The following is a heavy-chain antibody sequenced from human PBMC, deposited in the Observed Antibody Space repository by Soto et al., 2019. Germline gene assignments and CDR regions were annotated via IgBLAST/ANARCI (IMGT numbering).Heavy chain of an antibody. Sequence: PSETLSLTCTVSVVSITSYFWSLIRQTPGKGLDWIGSISFSGATYSNPSLKVRAALSVYTSENHLSLTLNSVTSAATAVYFCSRDRREGYRRYFEVWDQGNKVTFAS. V-gene: IGHV4-59*01. CDR3: SRDRREGYRRYFEV. D-gene: IGHD3-9*01. CDR1: VVSITSYF. CDR2: ISFSGAT. J-gene: IGHJ4*02.